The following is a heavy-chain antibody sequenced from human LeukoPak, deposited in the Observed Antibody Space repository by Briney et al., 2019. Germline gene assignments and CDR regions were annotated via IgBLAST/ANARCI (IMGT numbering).Heavy chain of an antibody. J-gene: IGHJ4*02. CDR3: ARELEPGIAVAGIYY. CDR1: GFIFRSYV. CDR2: ISFDGSNK. D-gene: IGHD6-19*01. V-gene: IGHV3-30-3*01. Sequence: GGSLRLSCAASGFIFRSYVMYWVRQAPGKGLEWVAVISFDGSNKYYADSVKGRFTISRDNSKNTLYLQMNSLRAEDTAVYYCARELEPGIAVAGIYYWGQGTLVTVSS.